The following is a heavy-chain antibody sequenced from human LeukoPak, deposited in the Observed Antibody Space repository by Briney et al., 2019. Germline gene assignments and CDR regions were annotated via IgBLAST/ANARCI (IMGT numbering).Heavy chain of an antibody. CDR3: AIDDYYGSGSYSYGMDV. V-gene: IGHV1-18*01. J-gene: IGHJ6*02. D-gene: IGHD3-10*01. CDR1: GYTFTSYG. Sequence: ASVKVSCKASGYTFTSYGISWVRQAPGQGLEWMGWISAYNGNTNYAQKLQGRVTMTTDTSTSTAYMELRSLRSDDTAVYYCAIDDYYGSGSYSYGMDVWGQGTTVTVSS. CDR2: ISAYNGNT.